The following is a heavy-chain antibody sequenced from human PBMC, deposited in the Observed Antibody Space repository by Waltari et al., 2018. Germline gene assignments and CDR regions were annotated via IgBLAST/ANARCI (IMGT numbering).Heavy chain of an antibody. CDR3: ARQTGSYSSSSNY. J-gene: IGHJ4*02. V-gene: IGHV4-39*01. Sequence: QLQLQESGPGLVKPSETLSLTCTVCGGSISSSSYYWGWIRQPPGKGLEWIGSIYYSGSTYYNPSLKSRVTISVDTSKNQFSLKLSSVTAADTAVYYCARQTGSYSSSSNYWGQGTLVTVSS. CDR1: GGSISSSSYY. CDR2: IYYSGST. D-gene: IGHD6-6*01.